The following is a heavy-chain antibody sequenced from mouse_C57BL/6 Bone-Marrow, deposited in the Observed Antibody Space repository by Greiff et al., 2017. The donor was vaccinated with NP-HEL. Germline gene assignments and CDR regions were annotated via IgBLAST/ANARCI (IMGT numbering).Heavy chain of an antibody. D-gene: IGHD6-2*01. J-gene: IGHJ2*01. CDR1: GYTFTSYW. CDR2: IDPSDSET. V-gene: IGHV1-52*01. Sequence: QVQLQQPGAELVRPGSSVKLSCTASGYTFTSYWMHWVKQRPIQGLEWIGNIDPSDSETHYNQKFKDKATLTVDKSSITAYMQLSSLTSEYSAVYYGARLVTLYYFDYWGQGTTLTVSS. CDR3: ARLVTLYYFDY.